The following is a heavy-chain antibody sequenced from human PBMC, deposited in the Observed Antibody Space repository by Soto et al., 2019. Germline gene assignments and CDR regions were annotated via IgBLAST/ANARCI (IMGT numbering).Heavy chain of an antibody. J-gene: IGHJ6*02. D-gene: IGHD3-10*01. V-gene: IGHV3-21*01. CDR1: GFTFSSYS. CDR3: ARSMVGVARHGEYGMDV. Sequence: EVQLVESGGGLVKPGGSLRLSCAASGFTFSSYSMNWVRQAPGKGLEWVSSISSSSSYIYYADSVKGRFTISRDNAKNSLYLQMNSLRAEDTAVYYCARSMVGVARHGEYGMDVWGQGTTVTVSS. CDR2: ISSSSSYI.